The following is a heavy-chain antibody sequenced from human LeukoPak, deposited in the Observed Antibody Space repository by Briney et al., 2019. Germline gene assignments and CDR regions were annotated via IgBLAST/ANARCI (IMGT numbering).Heavy chain of an antibody. V-gene: IGHV3-30-3*01. D-gene: IGHD1-1*01. CDR3: ARDPGGWNDAFDI. J-gene: IGHJ3*02. CDR2: ISYDGSNK. Sequence: GRSLRLSCAASGFTFSSYAMHWVRQAPGKGLEWVAVISYDGSNKYYADSVKGRFTISRDNSKNTLYLQMNSLRAEDTAVYYCARDPGGWNDAFDIWGQGTMVTVSS. CDR1: GFTFSSYA.